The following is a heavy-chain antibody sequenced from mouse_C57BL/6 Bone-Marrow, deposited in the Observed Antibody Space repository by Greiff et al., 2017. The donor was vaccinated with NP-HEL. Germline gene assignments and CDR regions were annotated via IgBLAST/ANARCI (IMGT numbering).Heavy chain of an antibody. CDR3: AREGTTVVFDY. V-gene: IGHV1-69*01. J-gene: IGHJ2*01. Sequence: QVQLQQPGAELVMPGASVKLSCKASGYTFTSYWMHWVKQRPGQGLEWIGEIDPSDSYTNYNQKFKGKSTLTVDKSSSTAYMQLISLTSEDSAVYYCAREGTTVVFDYWGQGTTLTVSS. CDR2: IDPSDSYT. D-gene: IGHD1-1*01. CDR1: GYTFTSYW.